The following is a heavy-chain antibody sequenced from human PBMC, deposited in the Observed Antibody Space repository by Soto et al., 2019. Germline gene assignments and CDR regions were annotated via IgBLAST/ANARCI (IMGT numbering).Heavy chain of an antibody. CDR3: ARDYYGSGSSWGFDP. V-gene: IGHV1-2*02. CDR1: GYTFTGYY. CDR2: INPNSGGT. Sequence: QVQLVQSGAEVKKPGASVKVSCKASGYTFTGYYMHWVRQAPGQGLEWMGWINPNSGGTNYAQKFQGRVTMTRDTSISTDYMELSRLRSDDTAVYYCARDYYGSGSSWGFDPWGQGTLVTVSS. D-gene: IGHD3-10*01. J-gene: IGHJ5*02.